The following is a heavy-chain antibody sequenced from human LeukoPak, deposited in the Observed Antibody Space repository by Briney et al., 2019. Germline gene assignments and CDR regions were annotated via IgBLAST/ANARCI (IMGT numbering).Heavy chain of an antibody. J-gene: IGHJ4*02. Sequence: PGGSLRLSCAASGFTFSSYSMNWVRQAAGKGLEWVSSISSSSSYIYYADSVKGRFTISRDNAKNSLYLQMDSLRAEDTAVYYCARDLGIAAAGTYFDYWGQGTLVTVSS. V-gene: IGHV3-21*01. CDR2: ISSSSSYI. CDR1: GFTFSSYS. CDR3: ARDLGIAAAGTYFDY. D-gene: IGHD6-13*01.